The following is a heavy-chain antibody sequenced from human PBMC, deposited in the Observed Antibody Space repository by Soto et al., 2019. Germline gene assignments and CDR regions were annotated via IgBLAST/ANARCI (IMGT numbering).Heavy chain of an antibody. V-gene: IGHV4-31*03. J-gene: IGHJ4*02. Sequence: SETLSLTCTVSDASINSGGYYWSWIRQHPGKGLEWIGFIYYSGTTYYNPSLKSRVTKSVDTSKNQFSLRLSSVTAADTAVYYCARGLIVMLAGIEELINSHFDSWGQGTLVTVSS. CDR2: IYYSGTT. CDR3: ARGLIVMLAGIEELINSHFDS. CDR1: DASINSGGYY. D-gene: IGHD2-21*02.